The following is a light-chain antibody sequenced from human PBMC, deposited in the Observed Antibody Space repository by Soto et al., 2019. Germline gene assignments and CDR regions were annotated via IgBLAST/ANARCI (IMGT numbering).Light chain of an antibody. CDR2: GNA. CDR3: QSYDSSLGGSGV. V-gene: IGLV1-40*01. Sequence: QSVLTQPPSVSGAPGQRVTISCTGNSSNIGAGFDVHWYLQLPGTAPRLLIYGNANRPSGVPDRFSGSKSGTSASLAINGLQAEDEVDYYCQSYDSSLGGSGVFGGGTKLTVL. CDR1: SSNIGAGFD. J-gene: IGLJ3*02.